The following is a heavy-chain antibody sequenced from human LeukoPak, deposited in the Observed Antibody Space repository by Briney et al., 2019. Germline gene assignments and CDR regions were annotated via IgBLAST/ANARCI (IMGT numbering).Heavy chain of an antibody. Sequence: QPGGSLTLSCPASGFTFSSFEMAWVRKAPGKGLEWVSYLSDSGSTIKYADSVKGRFTISRDNAKSSVYLQMISLRAEDTATYYCAGGPQYSGSYAYWGQGTLVTVSS. CDR3: AGGPQYSGSYAY. CDR2: LSDSGSTI. D-gene: IGHD1-26*01. CDR1: GFTFSSFE. J-gene: IGHJ4*02. V-gene: IGHV3-48*03.